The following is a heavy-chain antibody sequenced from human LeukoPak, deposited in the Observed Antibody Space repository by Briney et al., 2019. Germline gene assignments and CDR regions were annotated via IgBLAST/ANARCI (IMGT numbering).Heavy chain of an antibody. Sequence: ASVKVSCKASGYTFTSYGISWVRQAPGQGLEWMGWISAYNGNTNYAQKLQGRVTMTTDTSTSTAYMELRSLRYDDTAVYYCARVFEYDILTGYPNWFDPWGQGTLVTVSS. CDR1: GYTFTSYG. D-gene: IGHD3-9*01. V-gene: IGHV1-18*01. J-gene: IGHJ5*02. CDR2: ISAYNGNT. CDR3: ARVFEYDILTGYPNWFDP.